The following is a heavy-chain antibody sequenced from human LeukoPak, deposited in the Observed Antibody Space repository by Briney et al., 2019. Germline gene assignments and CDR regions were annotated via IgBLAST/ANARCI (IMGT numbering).Heavy chain of an antibody. CDR3: ARDPRVATIRPGDY. Sequence: GGSLRLSCAASGFTFSSNYMSWVRQAPGKGLEWVSVIYSGGSTYYADSVKGRFTISRDNSKNTLYLQMNSLRAEDTAVYYCARDPRVATIRPGDYWGQGTLVTVSS. J-gene: IGHJ4*02. CDR2: IYSGGST. CDR1: GFTFSSNY. D-gene: IGHD5-12*01. V-gene: IGHV3-66*01.